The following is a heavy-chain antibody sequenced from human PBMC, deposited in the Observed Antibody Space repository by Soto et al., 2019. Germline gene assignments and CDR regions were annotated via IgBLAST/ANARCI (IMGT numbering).Heavy chain of an antibody. V-gene: IGHV4-30-2*01. Sequence: SETLSLTCAVSRGSISSGGYFWSWIRQPPGKGLEYIWYIYHSGSTYYSPSLKSRVTISVDRSKNHFSLNLSSVTAADTAVYYCARGDAGYYGMDVWGQGTAVTAP. CDR1: RGSISSGGYF. CDR2: IYHSGST. J-gene: IGHJ6*02. CDR3: ARGDAGYYGMDV.